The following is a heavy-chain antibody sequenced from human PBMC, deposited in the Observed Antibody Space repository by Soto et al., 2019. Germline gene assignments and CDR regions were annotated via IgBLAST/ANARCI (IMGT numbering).Heavy chain of an antibody. CDR3: AKDSGATGYFDY. V-gene: IGHV3-33*06. CDR1: GFMLSAYG. CDR2: IWYDGSNK. Sequence: QVQLVESGGGVVQPGTSLRLSCVASGFMLSAYGMHWVRQAPGKGLEWVAVIWYDGSNKYYADSVKGRFTISRDNSKNTLYLQMNSLRAEDTAVYYCAKDSGATGYFDYWGQGTLVTVSS. D-gene: IGHD1-26*01. J-gene: IGHJ4*02.